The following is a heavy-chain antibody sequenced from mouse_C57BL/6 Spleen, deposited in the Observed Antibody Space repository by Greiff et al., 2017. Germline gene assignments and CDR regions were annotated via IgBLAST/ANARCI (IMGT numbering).Heavy chain of an antibody. CDR1: GYSITSGYY. D-gene: IGHD1-1*01. CDR3: ASPLITTVVATDFDV. Sequence: DVQLQESGPGLVKPSQSLSLTCSVTGYSITSGYYWNWIRQFPGNKLEWMGYISYDGSNNYNPSLKNRISITRDTSKNQFFLKLNSVTTEDTATYYCASPLITTVVATDFDVWGTGTTGTVSS. J-gene: IGHJ1*03. V-gene: IGHV3-6*01. CDR2: ISYDGSN.